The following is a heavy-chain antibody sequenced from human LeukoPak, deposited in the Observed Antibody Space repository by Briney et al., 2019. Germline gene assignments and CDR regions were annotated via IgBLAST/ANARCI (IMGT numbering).Heavy chain of an antibody. J-gene: IGHJ4*02. D-gene: IGHD3-22*01. CDR3: ARDRSDYDSSSFGDY. CDR1: GFSFNSYA. CDR2: ISDSGATT. V-gene: IGHV3-23*01. Sequence: PGGSLRLSCAASGFSFNSYAMSWVRQAPGKGLEWVSLISDSGATTYYAESVKGRFTISRDNSRNTLYLQMNSLRAEDTAVYYCARDRSDYDSSSFGDYWGQGTLVTVSS.